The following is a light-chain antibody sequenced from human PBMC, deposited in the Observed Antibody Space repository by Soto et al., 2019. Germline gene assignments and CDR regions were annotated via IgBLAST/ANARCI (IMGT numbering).Light chain of an antibody. J-gene: IGKJ3*01. CDR2: AAS. CDR1: RSVSSSF. V-gene: IGKV3-20*01. CDR3: QQYGGSPLVT. Sequence: EIVLTQSPGTLSLSPGERATLSCRASRSVSSSFLARYQQKPVQAPRLLIYAASSRAPGIPDRFSGGGSGTYFTLTISSLEPEDFAVYYCQQYGGSPLVTFGPGTKVDIK.